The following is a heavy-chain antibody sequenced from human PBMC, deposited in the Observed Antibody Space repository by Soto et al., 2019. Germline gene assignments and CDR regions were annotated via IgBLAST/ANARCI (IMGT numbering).Heavy chain of an antibody. CDR3: ARDRYADIVVVPAARYGMDV. D-gene: IGHD2-2*01. V-gene: IGHV1-69*13. Sequence: SVKVSCKASGGTFSSYAISWVRQAPGQGLEWMGGIIPTFGTANYAQKFQGRVTITADESTSTAYMELSSLRSEDTAVYYCARDRYADIVVVPAARYGMDVWGQGTTVTVSS. CDR2: IIPTFGTA. CDR1: GGTFSSYA. J-gene: IGHJ6*02.